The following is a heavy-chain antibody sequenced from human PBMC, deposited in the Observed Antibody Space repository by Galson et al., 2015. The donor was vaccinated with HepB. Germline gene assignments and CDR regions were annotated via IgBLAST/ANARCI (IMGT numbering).Heavy chain of an antibody. J-gene: IGHJ6*03. D-gene: IGHD3-10*01. CDR3: AGVPTRGYYYYYMDV. Sequence: TLSLTCTVSGGSISSGDYYWSWIRQPPGKGLEWIGYIYYSGSTYYNPSLKSRVTISVDASKNQFSLKLSSVTAADTAVYYCAGVPTRGYYYYYMDVWGKGTTVTVSS. CDR2: IYYSGST. CDR1: GGSISSGDYY. V-gene: IGHV4-30-4*01.